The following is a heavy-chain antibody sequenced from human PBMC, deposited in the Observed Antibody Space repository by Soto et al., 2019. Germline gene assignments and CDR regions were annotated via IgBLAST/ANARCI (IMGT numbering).Heavy chain of an antibody. CDR1: GFMFANYA. CDR2: ITGSGGGT. Sequence: GGSLRLSGAASGFMFANYAIGWVRQAPWRGLEWVSAITGSGGGTYYADSVKGRVTVSRDNSKNTLYLQMHSLRVEDTAIFFFAKCYEHGIIPPPVGGNYYYYDMDVWGQRITVT. CDR3: AKCYEHGIIPPPVGGNYYYYDMDV. J-gene: IGHJ6*02. V-gene: IGHV3-23*01. D-gene: IGHD3-16*01.